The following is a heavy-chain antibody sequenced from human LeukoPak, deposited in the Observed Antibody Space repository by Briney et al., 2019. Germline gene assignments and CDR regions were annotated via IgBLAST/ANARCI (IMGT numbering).Heavy chain of an antibody. J-gene: IGHJ6*03. CDR1: GGSISSYY. CDR3: ARAYYDSSGYSYYYYYYMDV. D-gene: IGHD3-22*01. V-gene: IGHV4-59*12. CDR2: IYYSGST. Sequence: PSETLSLTCTVSGGSISSYYWSWIRQTPGKGLEWIGYIYYSGSTNNNPSLKSRVTISVDTSKNQFSLKLSSVTAADTAVYYCARAYYDSSGYSYYYYYYMDVWGKGTTVTISS.